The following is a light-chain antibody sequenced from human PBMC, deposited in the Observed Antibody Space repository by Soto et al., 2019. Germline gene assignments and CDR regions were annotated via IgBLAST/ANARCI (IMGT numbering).Light chain of an antibody. CDR1: QSVSSSS. V-gene: IGKV3-20*01. CDR2: GAS. J-gene: IGKJ3*01. CDR3: QQYGSSPRSLFT. Sequence: EMVWTQSPGTLSLSPGERATLSCGASQSVSSSSLAGYQQKPGQAPRLLIYGASSRATGIPDRFSGSGSGTDFTLTISRLEPEDFAVYYCQQYGSSPRSLFTFGPGTKVDIK.